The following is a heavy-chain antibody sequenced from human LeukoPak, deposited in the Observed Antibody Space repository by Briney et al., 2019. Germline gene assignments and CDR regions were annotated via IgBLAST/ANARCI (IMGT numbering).Heavy chain of an antibody. CDR1: GFTFSSYA. CDR3: AKGGYHYSSGYMPDPYYAMDV. D-gene: IGHD3-22*01. Sequence: GGSLRLSCAASGFTFSSYAMSWVRQAPGKGLEWVSVIHRGGNTYYADSVKGRFAISRDNSKNILYLQMNNLRGEDTAVYFCAKGGYHYSSGYMPDPYYAMDVWGQGTTVTVSS. CDR2: IHRGGNT. V-gene: IGHV3-66*01. J-gene: IGHJ6*02.